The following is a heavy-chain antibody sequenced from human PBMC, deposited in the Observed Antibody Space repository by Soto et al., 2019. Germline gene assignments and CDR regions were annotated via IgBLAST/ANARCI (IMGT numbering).Heavy chain of an antibody. CDR3: ARDDTYYYDSSGYPRGAFDI. Sequence: GGSLRLSCAASGFTFSSYWMSWVRQAPGKGLEWVANIKQDGSEKYYVDSVKGRFTISRDNAKNSLYLQMNSLRAEDTAVYYCARDDTYYYDSSGYPRGAFDIWGQGTMVTVSS. J-gene: IGHJ3*02. CDR2: IKQDGSEK. CDR1: GFTFSSYW. V-gene: IGHV3-7*05. D-gene: IGHD3-22*01.